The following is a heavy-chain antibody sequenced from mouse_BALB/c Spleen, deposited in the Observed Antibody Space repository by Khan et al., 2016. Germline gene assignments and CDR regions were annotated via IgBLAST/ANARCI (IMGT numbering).Heavy chain of an antibody. CDR1: GYSFTGYY. J-gene: IGHJ4*01. CDR2: INPNNGGS. Sequence: VQLQQSGPDLVKPGASVKISCKASGYSFTGYYMYWVKQSHEQSLEWIGRINPNNGGSYSNQKFKGKAILTVDKSSSTAYMELRSLTSDDSAVYYCLRDAMDNWGQGTSVTVSS. V-gene: IGHV1-18*01. D-gene: IGHD1-1*01. CDR3: LRDAMDN.